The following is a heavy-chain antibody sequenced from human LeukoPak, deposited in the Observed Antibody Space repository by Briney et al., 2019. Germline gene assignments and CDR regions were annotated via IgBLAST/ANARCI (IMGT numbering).Heavy chain of an antibody. J-gene: IGHJ3*02. CDR3: ARDRGGLTTVVTSGLAFDI. CDR1: GFTFSSYW. D-gene: IGHD4-23*01. CDR2: IKKDGREK. Sequence: GGNLRLSCAASGFTFSSYWMSWVPQAPGKGLEWVANIKKDGREKYYVDSVKGRFTISRDNAKNSLYLQMNSLRAEDTAVYYCARDRGGLTTVVTSGLAFDIWGQGTMVTVSS. V-gene: IGHV3-7*01.